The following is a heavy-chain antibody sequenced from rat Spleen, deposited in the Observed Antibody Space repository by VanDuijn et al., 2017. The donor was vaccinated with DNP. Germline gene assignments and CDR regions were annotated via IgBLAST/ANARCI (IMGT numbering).Heavy chain of an antibody. D-gene: IGHD1-12*03. CDR3: ARHRDYYDGHFRFFDY. CDR1: GFSLTSNG. Sequence: QVQLEESGPGLMQPSETLSLTCSVSGFSLTSNGVGWVRQPLGKGLVWMGTIWAGGSTNYNSAVQSRLSISRDTSKRQVLLKMNSLQPEDTGTYYCARHRDYYDGHFRFFDYWGQGVMVTLSS. CDR2: IWAGGST. V-gene: IGHV2-72*01. J-gene: IGHJ2*01.